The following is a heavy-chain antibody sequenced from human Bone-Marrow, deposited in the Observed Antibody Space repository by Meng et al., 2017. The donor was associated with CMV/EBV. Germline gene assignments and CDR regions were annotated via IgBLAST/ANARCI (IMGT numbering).Heavy chain of an antibody. CDR1: GFRFGDNA. CDR2: IGGSATTM. V-gene: IGHV3-11*01. Sequence: GGSLRLSCAASGFRFGDNAMAWIRQAPGKGPERVSYIGGSATTMYYSDSVKGRFVISRDNAQNSLYLQMNSLRDEDMAVYYCARLEGTVAAFDYWGQGTLVTVSS. CDR3: ARLEGTVAAFDY. J-gene: IGHJ4*02. D-gene: IGHD6-6*01.